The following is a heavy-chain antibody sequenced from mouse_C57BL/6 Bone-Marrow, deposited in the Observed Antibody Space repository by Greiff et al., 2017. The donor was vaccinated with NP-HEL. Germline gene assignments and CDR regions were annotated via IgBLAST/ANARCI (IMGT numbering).Heavy chain of an antibody. CDR3: ARGYYGSSYVGWYFDV. Sequence: VQLKQSGPELVKPGASVKIPCKASGYTFTDYNMDWVKQSHGKSLEWIGDINPNNGGTIYNQKFKGKATLTVDKSSSTAYMELRSLTSEDTAVYYCARGYYGSSYVGWYFDVWGTGTTVTVSS. D-gene: IGHD1-1*01. J-gene: IGHJ1*03. CDR1: GYTFTDYN. CDR2: INPNNGGT. V-gene: IGHV1-18*01.